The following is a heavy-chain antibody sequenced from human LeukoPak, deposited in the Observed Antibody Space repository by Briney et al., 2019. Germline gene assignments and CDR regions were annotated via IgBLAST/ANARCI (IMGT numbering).Heavy chain of an antibody. D-gene: IGHD6-13*01. J-gene: IGHJ6*02. CDR1: GGTFSSYA. V-gene: IGHV1-69*01. CDR2: IIPIFGTA. CDR3: ASPGIAAADDPYYYYYGMDV. Sequence: AASVKVSCKASGGTFSSYAISWVRQAPGQGLEWMGGIIPIFGTANYAQKFQGRVTITADESTSTAYMELSSLRSEDMAVYYCASPGIAAADDPYYYYYGMDVWGQGTTVTVSS.